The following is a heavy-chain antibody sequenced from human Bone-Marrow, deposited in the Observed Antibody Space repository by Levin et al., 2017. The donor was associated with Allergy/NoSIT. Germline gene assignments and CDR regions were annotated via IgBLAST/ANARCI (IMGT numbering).Heavy chain of an antibody. J-gene: IGHJ4*02. CDR1: GFSFSSYT. CDR2: ISYEGTTK. D-gene: IGHD3-10*01. V-gene: IGHV3-30-3*01. CDR3: AREGYGSGTLAY. Sequence: GGSLRLSCAASGFSFSSYTMHWVRQAPGKGLEWVAVISYEGTTKYYADSVKGRFTVSRDNSKNTLYLEINSVRSEDAAVYYCAREGYGSGTLAYWGRGTLVTVSS.